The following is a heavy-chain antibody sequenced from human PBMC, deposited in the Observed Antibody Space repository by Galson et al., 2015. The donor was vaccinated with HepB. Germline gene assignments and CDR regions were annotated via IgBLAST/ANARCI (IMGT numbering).Heavy chain of an antibody. J-gene: IGHJ6*02. V-gene: IGHV3-66*02. CDR2: IYSGGST. Sequence: SLRLSCAASGFTVSSNYISWVRQAPGKGLEWVSVIYSGGSTYYADSVKGRFTISRDNSKNTLYLQMNSLRAEDTAVYYCARRGGSYFLCYGMDVWGQGTTVTVSS. D-gene: IGHD1-26*01. CDR1: GFTVSSNY. CDR3: ARRGGSYFLCYGMDV.